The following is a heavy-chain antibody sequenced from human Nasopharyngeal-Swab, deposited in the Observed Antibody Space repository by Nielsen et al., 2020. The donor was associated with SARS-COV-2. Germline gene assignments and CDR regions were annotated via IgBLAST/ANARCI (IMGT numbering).Heavy chain of an antibody. V-gene: IGHV1-46*01. CDR2: VDPSGGAT. Sequence: WVRQDPGQGFEWMGVVDPSGGATQYAQKFQGRVTMTSDTSTSTVYVELGSLRSDDTAVYYCARDRDGYNLGTGDYWGQGTLVTVSS. CDR3: ARDRDGYNLGTGDY. J-gene: IGHJ4*02. D-gene: IGHD5-24*01.